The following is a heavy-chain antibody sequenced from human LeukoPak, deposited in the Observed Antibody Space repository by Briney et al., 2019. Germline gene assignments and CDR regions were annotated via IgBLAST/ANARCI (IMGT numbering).Heavy chain of an antibody. V-gene: IGHV3-21*01. D-gene: IGHD6-13*01. CDR2: ISSSSSYI. CDR3: ARGVAAAGRDFDY. Sequence: GGSLRLSCTVSGFTVSSNSMSWVRQAPGKGLEWVSSISSSSSYIYYADSVKGRFTISRDNAKNSLYLQMDSLRAEDTAVYYCARGVAAAGRDFDYWGQGTLVTVSS. CDR1: GFTVSSNS. J-gene: IGHJ4*02.